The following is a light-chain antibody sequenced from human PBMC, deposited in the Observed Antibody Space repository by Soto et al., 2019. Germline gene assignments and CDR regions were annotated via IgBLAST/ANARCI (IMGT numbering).Light chain of an antibody. CDR2: DVT. CDR3: TSYAGGDNYVV. CDR1: SSDVGGYNY. V-gene: IGLV2-8*01. Sequence: QSALTQPASVSGSPGQSITISCTGTSSDVGGYNYVSWYQHHPGRAPNLLIYDVTKRPSGVPDRFSGSKSGNTASLTVSGLQADDEADYYCTSYAGGDNYVVFGGGTKVTVL. J-gene: IGLJ2*01.